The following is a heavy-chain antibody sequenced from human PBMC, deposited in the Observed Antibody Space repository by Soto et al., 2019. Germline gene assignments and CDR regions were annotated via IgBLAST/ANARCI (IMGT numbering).Heavy chain of an antibody. D-gene: IGHD3-10*01. CDR1: GGSFSGYY. CDR2: SNHSGGT. CDR3: ARRGMVRGRGVGP. J-gene: IGHJ5*02. Sequence: QVQLQQWGAGLLKPSETLSLTCAVYGGSFSGYYWSWIRQPPGKGLEWIGESNHSGGTNYNPSLKSRVTKSVDTSKNQCSLKLSAVTAANTAVYYCARRGMVRGRGVGPWGQGTLVTGSS. V-gene: IGHV4-34*01.